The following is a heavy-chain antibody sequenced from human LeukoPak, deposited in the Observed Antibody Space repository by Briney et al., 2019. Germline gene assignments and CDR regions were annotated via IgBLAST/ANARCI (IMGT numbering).Heavy chain of an antibody. Sequence: KVSCKASGYTFTGYYMHWVRQAPGQGLEWMGIIYPSDSDTRYSPSFQGQVTISADKSISTAYLQWSSLKASDTAMYYCASSLDYGPYRAFDIWGQGTMVTVSS. CDR1: GYTFTGYY. V-gene: IGHV5-51*01. CDR2: IYPSDSDT. D-gene: IGHD4/OR15-4a*01. CDR3: ASSLDYGPYRAFDI. J-gene: IGHJ3*02.